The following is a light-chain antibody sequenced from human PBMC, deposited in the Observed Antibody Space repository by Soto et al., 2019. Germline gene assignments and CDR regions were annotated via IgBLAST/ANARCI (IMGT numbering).Light chain of an antibody. J-gene: IGKJ4*01. V-gene: IGKV3-15*01. CDR3: QQYNNWPSLT. CDR2: GAS. CDR1: QSVSSK. Sequence: EIVMTQSPATLSVSPGERATLSCRTSQSVSSKLAWYQQKPGQPPRLLIYGASTRATGIPARFSGSGSGTEFTLTISSLQSEDFAVYSCQQYNNWPSLTFGGGTKVEIK.